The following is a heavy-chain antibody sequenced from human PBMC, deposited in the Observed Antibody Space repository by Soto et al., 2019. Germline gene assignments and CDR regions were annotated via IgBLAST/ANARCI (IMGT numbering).Heavy chain of an antibody. J-gene: IGHJ5*02. CDR3: ARDTGRLDP. V-gene: IGHV4-59*01. Sequence: SETLSLTCTVSGGSISSYYWSWIRQPPGKGLEWIGYIYYSGSTNYNPSLKSRVTISVDTSKNQFSLKLSSVTAADTAVYYCARDTGRLDPWGQGTLVTVSS. CDR2: IYYSGST. D-gene: IGHD4-17*01. CDR1: GGSISSYY.